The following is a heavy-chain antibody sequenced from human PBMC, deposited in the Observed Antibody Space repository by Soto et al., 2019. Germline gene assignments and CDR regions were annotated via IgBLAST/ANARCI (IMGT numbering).Heavy chain of an antibody. CDR1: GYTFGNND. CDR2: INPNSGGT. D-gene: IGHD3-22*01. CDR3: ARDLYYYDSSGYANWFDP. Sequence: ASVKVSCKASGYTFGNNDISWVRQAPGQGLEWMGWINPNSGGTNYAQKFQGRVTMTRDTSISTAYMELSRLRSDDTAVYYCARDLYYYDSSGYANWFDPWGQGTLVTVSS. V-gene: IGHV1-2*02. J-gene: IGHJ5*02.